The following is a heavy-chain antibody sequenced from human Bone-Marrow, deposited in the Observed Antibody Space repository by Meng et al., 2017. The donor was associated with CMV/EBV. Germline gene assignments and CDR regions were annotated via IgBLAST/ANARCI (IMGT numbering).Heavy chain of an antibody. CDR1: GFTFDDYA. V-gene: IGHV3-43D*03. CDR3: ARDGHSNYGYYYGMDV. Sequence: GESLKISCAASGFTFDDYAMHWVRQAPGKGLEWVSLISWDGGSTYYADSVKGRFTISRDNAKNSLYLQMNSLRAEDTAVYYCARDGHSNYGYYYGMDVWGQGTTVTVSS. D-gene: IGHD4-11*01. CDR2: ISWDGGST. J-gene: IGHJ6*02.